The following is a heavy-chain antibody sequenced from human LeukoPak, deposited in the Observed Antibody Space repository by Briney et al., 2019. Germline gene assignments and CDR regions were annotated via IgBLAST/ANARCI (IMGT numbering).Heavy chain of an antibody. D-gene: IGHD7-27*01. J-gene: IGHJ4*02. CDR1: GGTFSSYA. CDR2: IIPIFGTA. V-gene: IGHV1-69*13. Sequence: ASVKVSCKASGGTFSSYAISWVRQAPGQGLEWMGGIIPIFGTANCAQKFQGRVTITADESTSTAYMELSSLRSEDTAVYYCARPSQPLNWGNDYFDYWAREPWSPSPQ. CDR3: ARPSQPLNWGNDYFDY.